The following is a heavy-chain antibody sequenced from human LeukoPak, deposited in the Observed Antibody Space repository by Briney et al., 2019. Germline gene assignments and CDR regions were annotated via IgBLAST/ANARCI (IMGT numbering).Heavy chain of an antibody. Sequence: ASVKVSCKASGGTFSSYAISWVRQAPGQGLEWMGGIIPILGTANYAQKFQGRVTITADKSTSTAYMELSSLRSEDTAVYYCARVPVVPADLNYFDYWGQGTLVTVSS. CDR3: ARVPVVPADLNYFDY. CDR1: GGTFSSYA. CDR2: IIPILGTA. V-gene: IGHV1-69*10. D-gene: IGHD2-2*01. J-gene: IGHJ4*02.